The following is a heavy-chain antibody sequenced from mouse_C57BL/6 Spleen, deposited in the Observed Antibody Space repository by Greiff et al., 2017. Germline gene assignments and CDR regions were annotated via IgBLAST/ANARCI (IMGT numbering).Heavy chain of an antibody. V-gene: IGHV5-9*01. CDR3: ARHGTTVVATDYFDY. D-gene: IGHD1-1*01. Sequence: DVHLVESGGGLVKPGGSLKLSCAASGFTFSSYTMSWVRQTPEKRLEWVATISGGGGNTYYPDSVKGRFTISRDNAKNTLYLQMSSLRSEDTALYYCARHGTTVVATDYFDYWGQGTTLTVSS. CDR1: GFTFSSYT. J-gene: IGHJ2*01. CDR2: ISGGGGNT.